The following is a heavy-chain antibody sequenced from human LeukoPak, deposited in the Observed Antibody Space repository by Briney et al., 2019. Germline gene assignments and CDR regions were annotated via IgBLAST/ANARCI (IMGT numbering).Heavy chain of an antibody. CDR1: RFTFSSNY. J-gene: IGHJ4*02. CDR2: IYSGGGT. CDR3: ARDSVVDTRDY. V-gene: IGHV3-53*05. D-gene: IGHD3-22*01. Sequence: GGSLRLSCAASRFTFSSNYMTWVRQAPGKGLQWVSVIYSGGGTYYADSVKGRFTISRDDSKNTLHLQMNSPRPEDTAVYYCARDSVVDTRDYWGQGTLVTVSS.